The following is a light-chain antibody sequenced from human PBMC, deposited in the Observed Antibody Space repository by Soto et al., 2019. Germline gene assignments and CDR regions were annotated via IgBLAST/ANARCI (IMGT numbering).Light chain of an antibody. CDR2: EVS. J-gene: IGLJ2*01. CDR1: SSDVGTYNL. Sequence: QSALTQPASVSGSPGQSMTISCTGTSSDVGTYNLVSWYQQDPGKAPKLMIYEVSKRPSGVSNRFSGSKSGNTASLTISGLQAEDEADYYCCSYAGSSAFVVVFGGGTKPTVL. CDR3: CSYAGSSAFVVV. V-gene: IGLV2-23*02.